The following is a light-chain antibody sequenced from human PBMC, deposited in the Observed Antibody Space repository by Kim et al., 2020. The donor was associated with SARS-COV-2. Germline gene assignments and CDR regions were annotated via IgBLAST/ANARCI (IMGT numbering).Light chain of an antibody. CDR2: GAS. V-gene: IGKV3-20*01. CDR1: QSVSSSY. Sequence: PGERATPSCRASQSVSSSYLAWYQQKPGQAPRLLIYGASSRATGIPDRFSGSGSGTDFTLTISRLEPEDFAVYYCQQYGSSPPRTFGQGTKLEI. J-gene: IGKJ2*01. CDR3: QQYGSSPPRT.